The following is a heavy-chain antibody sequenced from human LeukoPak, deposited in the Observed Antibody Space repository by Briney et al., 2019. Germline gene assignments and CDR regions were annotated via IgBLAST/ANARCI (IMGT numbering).Heavy chain of an antibody. CDR1: GFILTNYF. CDR3: ATDRGWRTSGYYLYYAGY. D-gene: IGHD3-3*01. V-gene: IGHV3-7*01. Sequence: GVSLRLSCAPSGFILTNYFISGAPEAPGEAREGVASIKRDGSDKYYVDSMRGRFTITSANTMTSLYPQMTSLRAEDTAAYYCATDRGWRTSGYYLYYAGYWGQGTLVTYSS. CDR2: IKRDGSDK. J-gene: IGHJ4*02.